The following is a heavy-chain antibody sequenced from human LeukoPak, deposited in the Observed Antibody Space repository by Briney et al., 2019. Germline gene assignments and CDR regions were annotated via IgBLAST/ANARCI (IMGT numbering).Heavy chain of an antibody. V-gene: IGHV1-46*01. J-gene: IGHJ4*02. CDR1: GYTFTSYY. CDR2: INPSGGST. Sequence: GASVKLSFKSSGYTFTSYYMHWVRQAPGHALEWMGIINPSGGSTSYAQKFQGRVTMTRDTSTSTVYMELSSLRSEDTAVYYCAREVTHSWFYDYWGQGTLVTVSS. D-gene: IGHD6-13*01. CDR3: AREVTHSWFYDY.